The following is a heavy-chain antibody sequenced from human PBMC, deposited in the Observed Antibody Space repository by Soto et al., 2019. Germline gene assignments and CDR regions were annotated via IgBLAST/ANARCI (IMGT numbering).Heavy chain of an antibody. D-gene: IGHD6-19*01. Sequence: GASVKVSCKASGYTFTGYYMHWVRQAPGQGLEWMGWINPNSGGTNYAQKFQGWVTMTRDTSISTAYMELSRLRSDDTAVYYCAREGIAVAGTPTYYYYYGMDVWGQGTTVTVSS. CDR2: INPNSGGT. J-gene: IGHJ6*02. V-gene: IGHV1-2*04. CDR3: AREGIAVAGTPTYYYYYGMDV. CDR1: GYTFTGYY.